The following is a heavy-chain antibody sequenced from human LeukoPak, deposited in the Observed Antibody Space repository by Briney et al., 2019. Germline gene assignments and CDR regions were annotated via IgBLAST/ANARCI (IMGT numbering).Heavy chain of an antibody. D-gene: IGHD3-22*01. Sequence: GASVKVSCKASGYTFTGYYMHWVRQAPGQGLEWMGWINPNSGGTNYAQKFQGRVTMTRDTSISTAYMDLSRLRSDDTAVYYCARFPLYYYDSSGYYDAFDIWGQGTMVTVSS. CDR3: ARFPLYYYDSSGYYDAFDI. CDR2: INPNSGGT. CDR1: GYTFTGYY. V-gene: IGHV1-2*02. J-gene: IGHJ3*02.